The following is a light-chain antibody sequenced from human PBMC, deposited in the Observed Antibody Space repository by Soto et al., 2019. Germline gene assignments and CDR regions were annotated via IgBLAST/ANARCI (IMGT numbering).Light chain of an antibody. CDR1: QSISSD. CDR2: ESS. CDR3: QQRTNRIS. Sequence: EIVLTQSPATLSLSPGERATLSCRASQSISSDLGWYQQKPGQAPRLLIYESSNRVTGLPARFSGSGSGTDFTLTISSLQPEDFAVYYCQQRTNRISFGGGTRVEI. V-gene: IGKV3-11*01. J-gene: IGKJ4*01.